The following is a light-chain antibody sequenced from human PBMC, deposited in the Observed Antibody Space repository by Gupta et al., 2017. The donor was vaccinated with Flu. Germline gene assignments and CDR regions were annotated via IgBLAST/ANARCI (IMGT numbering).Light chain of an antibody. J-gene: IGKJ3*01. V-gene: IGKV3-20*01. CDR1: QSVTSSY. CDR2: GAS. CDR3: QQYGNSPVT. Sequence: ERATLSCRASQSVTSSYLAWFQQKPGQAPRLLIYGASSRATGIPDRFTGSGSGTDFTLTISRLEPEDFAVYYYQQYGNSPVTFGPGTTVDI.